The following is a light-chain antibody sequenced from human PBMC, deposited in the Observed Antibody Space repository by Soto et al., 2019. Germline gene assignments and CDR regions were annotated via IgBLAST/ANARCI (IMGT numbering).Light chain of an antibody. CDR3: QRYNNGPPVT. CDR1: QSVRSSY. Sequence: EIVMTQSPATLSVSPGERATLSCRASQSVRSSYLSWYQQKPGQPPRLLIYGASTWAPGVPSRFSGGGSGTYFTLTINSLQPEDVATDYCQRYNNGPPVTFGPGTKV. V-gene: IGKV3-15*01. J-gene: IGKJ3*01. CDR2: GAS.